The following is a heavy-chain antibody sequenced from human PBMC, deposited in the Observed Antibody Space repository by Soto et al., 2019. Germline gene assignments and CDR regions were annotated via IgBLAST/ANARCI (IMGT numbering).Heavy chain of an antibody. D-gene: IGHD3-16*01. J-gene: IGHJ3*02. CDR3: AKDQVTFGGLDAFDI. Sequence: GGSLRLACAASAFAFNNYAMNWVRQAPGEGLEWVSALSGDGGSTYYADSVKGRFTISRDNSKNTLYLQMNNLRAEDTAVYYCAKDQVTFGGLDAFDIWGQGTMDTVSS. CDR2: LSGDGGST. CDR1: AFAFNNYA. V-gene: IGHV3-23*01.